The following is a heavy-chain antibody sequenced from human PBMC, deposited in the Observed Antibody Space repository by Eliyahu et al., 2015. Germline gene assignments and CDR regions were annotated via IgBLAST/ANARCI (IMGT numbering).Heavy chain of an antibody. V-gene: IGHV4-34*01. CDR3: AREGKRSYGYY. J-gene: IGHJ4*02. CDR1: GGSXXGYY. Sequence: QVQLQQWGAGLLKPSETLSXTCAVXGGSXXGYYWSWIRQPPGKGLEWIGEIXHSGSTNYNPSLKSRVTISVDTSKNQFSLKLSSVTAADTAVYYCAREGKRSYGYYWGQGTLVTVSS. D-gene: IGHD5-18*01. CDR2: IXHSGST.